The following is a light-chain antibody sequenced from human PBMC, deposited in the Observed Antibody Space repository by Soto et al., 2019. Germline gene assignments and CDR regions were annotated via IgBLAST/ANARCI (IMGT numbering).Light chain of an antibody. CDR1: QGISSY. CDR2: AAS. V-gene: IGKV1-9*01. CDR3: QQLNNYPAT. Sequence: DIQLTQSPSFLSASIGDRVTITCRASQGISSYLAWYQQKPGKAPKLLIYAASTLQSGIPSRFSGSGSGTEFTLTISSLQPEDFATYYCQQLNNYPATFGGGTKVEIK. J-gene: IGKJ4*01.